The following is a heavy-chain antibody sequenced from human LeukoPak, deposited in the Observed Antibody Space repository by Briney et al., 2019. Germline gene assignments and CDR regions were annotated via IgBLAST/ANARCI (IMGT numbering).Heavy chain of an antibody. CDR1: GYTLTELS. Sequence: ASVKVSCKVSGYTLTELSMHWVRQAPGKGLEWMEGFDPEDGETIYAQKFQGRVTMTEDTSTDTAYMELSSLRSEDTAVYYCATEGLRFLEWPPRYWGQGTLVTVSS. J-gene: IGHJ4*02. CDR2: FDPEDGET. CDR3: ATEGLRFLEWPPRY. D-gene: IGHD3-3*01. V-gene: IGHV1-24*01.